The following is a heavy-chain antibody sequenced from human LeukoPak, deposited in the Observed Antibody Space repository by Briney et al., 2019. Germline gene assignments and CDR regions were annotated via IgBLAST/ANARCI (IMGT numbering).Heavy chain of an antibody. CDR2: IIPRLGTT. V-gene: IGHV1-69*05. D-gene: IGHD1-1*01. Sequence: SVKVSCKASGGTFNSYAINWVQQAPAQGLEWMGGIIPRLGTTKYIEKFQGRITITTDESTTTAYMELTSLRAGDTAVYYCAADVTNWGQGTLVTVSS. CDR3: AADVTN. CDR1: GGTFNSYA. J-gene: IGHJ4*02.